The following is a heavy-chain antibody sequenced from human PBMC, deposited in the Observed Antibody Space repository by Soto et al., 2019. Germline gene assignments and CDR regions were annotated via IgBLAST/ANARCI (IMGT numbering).Heavy chain of an antibody. CDR2: IISSRSTI. Sequence: GGSLRLSCAASGFTFSSYTMNWVRQAPGKGLEWVSYIISSRSTIYYADSVKGRFTISRDNAKNSLYLQMNSLRDEDTAVYYCASNLARDFWSGYPNDAFDIWGQGTMVTVSS. CDR3: ASNLARDFWSGYPNDAFDI. V-gene: IGHV3-48*02. CDR1: GFTFSSYT. J-gene: IGHJ3*02. D-gene: IGHD3-3*01.